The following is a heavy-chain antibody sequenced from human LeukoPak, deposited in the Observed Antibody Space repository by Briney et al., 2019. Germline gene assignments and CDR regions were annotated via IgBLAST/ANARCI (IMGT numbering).Heavy chain of an antibody. J-gene: IGHJ4*02. V-gene: IGHV3-30*04. Sequence: PGGSLRLSCAASGFTFSSYAMHWVRQAPGKGLEWVAVISYDGSNKYYADSVKGRFTISRDNSKNTLYLQMNSLRAEDTAVYYCARLLWFGEFPDYWGQGTLVTVSS. CDR2: ISYDGSNK. CDR3: ARLLWFGEFPDY. D-gene: IGHD3-10*01. CDR1: GFTFSSYA.